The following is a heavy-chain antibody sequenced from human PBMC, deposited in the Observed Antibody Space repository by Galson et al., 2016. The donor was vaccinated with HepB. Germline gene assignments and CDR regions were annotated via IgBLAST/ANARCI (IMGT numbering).Heavy chain of an antibody. V-gene: IGHV6-1*01. Sequence: ISGDSVSSNSAGWNWIRQSPSRGLEWLGRTFYRSNWQNDYAESVKSRISINPDTSKNQFSLQLNSVTPEDTAVYYCARSYLLGRGFGWWGQGTLVTVSS. CDR2: TFYRSNWQN. J-gene: IGHJ4*02. CDR1: GDSVSSNSAG. CDR3: ARSYLLGRGFGW. D-gene: IGHD7-27*01.